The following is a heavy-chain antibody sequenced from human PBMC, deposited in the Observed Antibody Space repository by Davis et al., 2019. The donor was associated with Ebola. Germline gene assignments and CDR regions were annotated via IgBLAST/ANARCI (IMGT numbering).Heavy chain of an antibody. CDR2: ISYDGSIQ. Sequence: PGGSLRLSCAASGFTFSNYGIHWVRQSPGKGLEWVAFISYDGSIQYYADSVKGRFTVSRDNSKSTLYLQMNSLGAEDTALYYCAKDYYDSSGRYFDLWGRGTLVTVSS. CDR1: GFTFSNYG. CDR3: AKDYYDSSGRYFDL. J-gene: IGHJ2*01. V-gene: IGHV3-30*18. D-gene: IGHD3-22*01.